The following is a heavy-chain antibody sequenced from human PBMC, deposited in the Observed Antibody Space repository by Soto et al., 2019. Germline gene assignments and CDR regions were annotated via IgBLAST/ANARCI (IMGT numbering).Heavy chain of an antibody. D-gene: IGHD3-10*01. CDR1: GYTFTSYY. CDR2: INPSGGST. J-gene: IGHJ6*03. V-gene: IGHV1-46*03. CDR3: ARDTGDGFYYYYYYMAV. Sequence: QVQLVQSGAEVKKPGASVKVSCKASGYTFTSYYMHWVRQAPGQGLEWMGIINPSGGSTSYAQKFKGRVTMTRDTSTSTVYMELSSLRSEDTAVYYCARDTGDGFYYYYYYMAVWGKGTTVTVSS.